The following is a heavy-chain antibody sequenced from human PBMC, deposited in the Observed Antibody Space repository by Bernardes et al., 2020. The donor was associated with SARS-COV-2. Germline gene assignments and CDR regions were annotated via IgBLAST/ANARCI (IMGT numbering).Heavy chain of an antibody. CDR3: TRWLDLEVLPGGSEPQFYYYGTDV. CDR1: GYSFSNYD. Sequence: ASVKVSCKASGYSFSNYDLNWVRQATGQGLEWMGWMNPTSGKTGYAPKFQDRVFMTRDTATSTAYMELRRLTSEDTAVYYCTRWLDLEVLPGGSEPQFYYYGTDVWGQGTMVTVSS. J-gene: IGHJ6*02. CDR2: MNPTSGKT. D-gene: IGHD3-16*01. V-gene: IGHV1-8*01.